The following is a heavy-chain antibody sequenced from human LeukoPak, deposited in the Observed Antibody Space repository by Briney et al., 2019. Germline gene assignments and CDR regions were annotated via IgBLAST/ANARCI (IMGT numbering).Heavy chain of an antibody. CDR1: GGSFSGYF. CDR2: INHSGST. J-gene: IGHJ6*02. CDR3: ARVKRVDRHYYYYYGMDV. D-gene: IGHD2-15*01. Sequence: SETLSLTCAVYGGSFSGYFWSWIRQPPGKGLEWIGEINHSGSTNYNPSLKSRVTISVDTSKNQFSLKPSSVTAADTAVYYCARVKRVDRHYYYYYGMDVWGQGTTVTVSS. V-gene: IGHV4-34*01.